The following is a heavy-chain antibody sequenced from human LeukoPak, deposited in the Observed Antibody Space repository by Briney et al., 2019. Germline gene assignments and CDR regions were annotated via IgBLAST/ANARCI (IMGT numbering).Heavy chain of an antibody. CDR1: GLSFSSFA. J-gene: IGHJ4*02. Sequence: PGGSLRLSCAASGLSFSSFAMSWVRQGPARGLEWVSSLRGNGETFYADSVKGRFTLSSDSSRNTVHFQLNNLRVEDTAIYYCARASWVSTTGAVRWGQGTLVTVSS. V-gene: IGHV3-23*01. CDR2: LRGNGET. CDR3: ARASWVSTTGAVR. D-gene: IGHD1-14*01.